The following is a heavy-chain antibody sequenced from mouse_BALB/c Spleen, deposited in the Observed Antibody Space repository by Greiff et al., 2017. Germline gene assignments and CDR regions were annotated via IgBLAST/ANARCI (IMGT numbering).Heavy chain of an antibody. CDR1: GFSLTSYG. V-gene: IGHV2-2*02. CDR2: IWSGGST. CDR3: ARKRGNWDDYAMDY. Sequence: QVQLQQSGPGLVQPSQSLSITCSVSGFSLTSYGVHWVRQSPGKGLEWLGVIWSGGSTDYNAAFISRLSISKDNSKSQVFFKMNSLQANDTAIYYCARKRGNWDDYAMDYWGQGTSVTVSS. D-gene: IGHD4-1*01. J-gene: IGHJ4*01.